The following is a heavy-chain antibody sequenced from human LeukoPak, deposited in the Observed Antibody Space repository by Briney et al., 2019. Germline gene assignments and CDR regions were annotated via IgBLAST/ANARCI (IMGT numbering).Heavy chain of an antibody. V-gene: IGHV4-39*07. Sequence: SETLSLTCTVSGGSISSSSYYWGWIRQPPGKGLEWIGSIYYSGSTYYNPSLKSRVTISVDTSKNQFSLKLSSVTAADTAVYYCARLVGADYFDYWGQGTLVTVSS. J-gene: IGHJ4*02. CDR1: GGSISSSSYY. D-gene: IGHD2-15*01. CDR2: IYYSGST. CDR3: ARLVGADYFDY.